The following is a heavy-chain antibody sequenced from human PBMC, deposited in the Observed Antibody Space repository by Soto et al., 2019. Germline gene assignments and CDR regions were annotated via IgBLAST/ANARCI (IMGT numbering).Heavy chain of an antibody. V-gene: IGHV3-30*19. CDR3: ARWETTGGFDL. Sequence: QVQLVESGGGVVRPGTSLRLSCAASGFRFKSFVMHWVRQAPGKGLEWVAFTSYDGNNKDYGDSVKGRFTVSRDNSQNTLHLQMDFLRPEDTALYYCARWETTGGFDLWGQGTLVSVSS. D-gene: IGHD1-26*01. CDR1: GFRFKSFV. J-gene: IGHJ4*02. CDR2: TSYDGNNK.